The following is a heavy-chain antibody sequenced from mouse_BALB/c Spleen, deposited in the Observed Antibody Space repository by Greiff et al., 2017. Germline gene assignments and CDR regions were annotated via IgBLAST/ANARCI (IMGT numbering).Heavy chain of an antibody. CDR2: INPSNGRT. J-gene: IGHJ2*01. D-gene: IGHD4-1*01. CDR1: GYTFTSYW. CDR3: ARNWDGIDY. V-gene: IGHV1S81*02. Sequence: QQSCKASGYTFTSYWMHWVKQRPGQGLEWIGEINPSNGRTNYNEKFKSKATLTVDKSSSTAYMQLSSLTSEDSAVYYCARNWDGIDYWGQGTTLTVSS.